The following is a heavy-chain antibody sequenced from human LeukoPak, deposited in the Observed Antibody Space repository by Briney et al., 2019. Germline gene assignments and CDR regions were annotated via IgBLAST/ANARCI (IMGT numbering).Heavy chain of an antibody. CDR2: INHSGST. CDR1: GGSFRGYY. D-gene: IGHD2-8*01. Sequence: PSETLSLTCAVYGGSFRGYYWSWIRQPPGKGLEWIGEINHSGSTNYNPSLKSRVTISVDTSKDQFSLKLSSVTAADTAVYYCASSNLEYALDYWGQGTLVTVSS. J-gene: IGHJ4*02. V-gene: IGHV4-34*01. CDR3: ASSNLEYALDY.